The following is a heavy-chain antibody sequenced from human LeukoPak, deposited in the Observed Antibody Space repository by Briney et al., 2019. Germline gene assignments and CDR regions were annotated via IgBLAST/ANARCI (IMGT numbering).Heavy chain of an antibody. D-gene: IGHD2-2*01. V-gene: IGHV3-11*01. CDR1: GFIFSDYS. CDR3: ARDPSVLYHFDY. CDR2: ISGSGNTI. Sequence: EGSLRLSCAASGFIFSDYSMTWIRQAPGKGPEWVSYISGSGNTIYYAGAVRGRFTISRDNAKNSLYLQMNSLRADDTAVYYCARDPSVLYHFDYWGQRTLVTVSS. J-gene: IGHJ4*02.